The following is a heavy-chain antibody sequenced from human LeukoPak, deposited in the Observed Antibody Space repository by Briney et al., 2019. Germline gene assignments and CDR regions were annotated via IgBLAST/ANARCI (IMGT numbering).Heavy chain of an antibody. D-gene: IGHD3-10*01. Sequence: ASVKVSCKASGYTFTSYDINWVRQATGQGLEWMGWMNPNSGNTGYAQKFQGRVTMTTDTSTNTAYMELTSLRSDDTAVYYCARDPTLRVIQSHSWFDPWGQGTLVSVSS. V-gene: IGHV1-8*01. J-gene: IGHJ5*02. CDR2: MNPNSGNT. CDR1: GYTFTSYD. CDR3: ARDPTLRVIQSHSWFDP.